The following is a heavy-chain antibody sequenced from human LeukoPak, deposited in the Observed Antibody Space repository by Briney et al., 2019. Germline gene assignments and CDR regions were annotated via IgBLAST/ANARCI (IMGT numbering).Heavy chain of an antibody. V-gene: IGHV3-21*04. CDR2: ISSSSSYI. CDR3: AKVVGGYSYGYHY. J-gene: IGHJ4*02. CDR1: GFTFSSYS. Sequence: GGSLRLSCAASGFTFSSYSMTWVRQAPGKGLEWVSSISSSSSYIYYADSVKGRFTISRDNSRNTLYLQMNSLRAEDTAVYYCAKVVGGYSYGYHYWGQGTLVTVSS. D-gene: IGHD5-18*01.